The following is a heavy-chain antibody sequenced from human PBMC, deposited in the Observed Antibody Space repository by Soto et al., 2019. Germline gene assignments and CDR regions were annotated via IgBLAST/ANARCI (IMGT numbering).Heavy chain of an antibody. J-gene: IGHJ4*02. CDR2: ISAYNGNT. CDR1: GYTFASYA. CDR3: ARDPPPPDW. V-gene: IGHV1-18*01. D-gene: IGHD3-9*01. Sequence: QVQLVQSGAEVKKPGASVKVSCKASGYTFASYAISWMRQAPGQGLEWMGWISAYNGNTNYAQKLQGRVTMTTASSTSTAYMELSSLGSDDTAVYYCARDPPPPDWRGLGILVTISS.